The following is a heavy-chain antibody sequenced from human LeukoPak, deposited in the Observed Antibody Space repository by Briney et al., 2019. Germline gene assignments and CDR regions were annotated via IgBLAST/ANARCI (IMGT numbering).Heavy chain of an antibody. CDR2: INHSGST. CDR1: GGSFSGYY. J-gene: IGHJ2*01. Sequence: SETLSLTCAVYGGSFSGYYWSWIRQPPGEGLEWIGEINHSGSTNYNPSLKSRVTISVDTSKNQFSLKLTSVTAADTAVYYCARGVTMIVVVIHDWYFDLWGRGTLVTVSS. CDR3: ARGVTMIVVVIHDWYFDL. D-gene: IGHD3-22*01. V-gene: IGHV4-34*01.